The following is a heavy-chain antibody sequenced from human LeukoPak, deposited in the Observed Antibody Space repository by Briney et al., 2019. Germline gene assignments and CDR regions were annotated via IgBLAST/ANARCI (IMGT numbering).Heavy chain of an antibody. V-gene: IGHV3-23*01. D-gene: IGHD1-26*01. CDR2: ISDSGVST. Sequence: PGGSLRLSCAASGFTFSSSAMSWVRQAPGKGLEWVSAISDSGVSTYYADSVKGRFIISRDNSKNTLYLQMNSLRAEDTAVYYCARILLRSGSSFDYWGQGTLVTVSS. CDR1: GFTFSSSA. J-gene: IGHJ4*02. CDR3: ARILLRSGSSFDY.